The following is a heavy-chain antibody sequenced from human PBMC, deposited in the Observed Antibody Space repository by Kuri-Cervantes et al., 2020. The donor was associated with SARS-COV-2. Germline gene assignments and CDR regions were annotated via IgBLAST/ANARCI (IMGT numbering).Heavy chain of an antibody. J-gene: IGHJ6*02. V-gene: IGHV3-73*01. CDR3: SRSTVTSPLYGMDV. Sequence: GGSLRLSCAASGFTFGGSAMHWVRQASGKGLEWVGRIRSKANSYATAYAASVKGRFTISRDDSKNTAYLQMNSLKTEDTAVYYCSRSTVTSPLYGMDVWGQGTTVTVSS. D-gene: IGHD4-17*01. CDR1: GFTFGGSA. CDR2: IRSKANSYAT.